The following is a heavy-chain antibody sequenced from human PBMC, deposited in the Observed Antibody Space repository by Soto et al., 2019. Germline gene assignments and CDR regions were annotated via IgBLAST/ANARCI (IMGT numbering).Heavy chain of an antibody. V-gene: IGHV3-33*01. CDR3: ARVSDGGSYYGGLDY. CDR1: GFTFSSYG. Sequence: QVQLVESGGGVVQPGRSLRLSCAASGFTFSSYGMHWVRQAPGKGLEWVAVIWYDGSNKYYADSVKGRFTISRDNSKNTLYQQMNSLRAEDTAVYYCARVSDGGSYYGGLDYWGQGTLVTVSS. D-gene: IGHD2-15*01. J-gene: IGHJ4*02. CDR2: IWYDGSNK.